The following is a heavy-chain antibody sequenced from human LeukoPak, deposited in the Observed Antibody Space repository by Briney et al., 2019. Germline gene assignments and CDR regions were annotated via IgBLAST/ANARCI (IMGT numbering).Heavy chain of an antibody. V-gene: IGHV4-59*08. CDR3: ARSETVTTIGWFDP. CDR2: IYYSGST. J-gene: IGHJ5*02. Sequence: PSETLSLTCTVSGGSISSYYWSWIRQPPGKGLEWTGYIYYSGSTNYNPSLKSRVTISVDTSKNQFSLKLSSVTAADTAVYYCARSETVTTIGWFDPWGQGTLVTVSS. CDR1: GGSISSYY. D-gene: IGHD4-17*01.